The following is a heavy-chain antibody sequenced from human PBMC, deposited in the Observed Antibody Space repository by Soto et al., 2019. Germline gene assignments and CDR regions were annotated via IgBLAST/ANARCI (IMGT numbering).Heavy chain of an antibody. CDR3: TTDEPGGWFDP. V-gene: IGHV3-15*01. Sequence: PGGSLRLSCAASGFTFSNAWMSWVRQASGKGLEWVGRIKSKTDGGTTDYAAPVKGRFTISRDDSKNTLYLQMNSLKTEDTAVYYCTTDEPGGWFDPWGQGTLVTVSS. D-gene: IGHD1-26*01. CDR1: GFTFSNAW. J-gene: IGHJ5*02. CDR2: IKSKTDGGTT.